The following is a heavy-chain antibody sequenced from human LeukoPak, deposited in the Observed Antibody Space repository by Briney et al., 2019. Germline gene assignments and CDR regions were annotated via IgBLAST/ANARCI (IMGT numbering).Heavy chain of an antibody. V-gene: IGHV3-21*06. CDR2: ISETSSHT. Sequence: PGGSLRLSCAASTFIFSGYSVNWVRQAPGKGLEWVSYISETSSHTYYVDSVKGRFTISRDNAKNSLYLQMNYLRAEDTAIYYCARDRAPKARIGGMDVWGQGTTVIVSS. D-gene: IGHD5-12*01. J-gene: IGHJ6*02. CDR1: TFIFSGYS. CDR3: ARDRAPKARIGGMDV.